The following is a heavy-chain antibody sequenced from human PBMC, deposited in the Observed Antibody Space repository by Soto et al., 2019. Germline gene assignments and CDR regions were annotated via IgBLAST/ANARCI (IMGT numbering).Heavy chain of an antibody. V-gene: IGHV4-31*03. Sequence: PSETLSLTCTVSGGSISSGGYYWSWIRQHPGKGLECIGYIYYSGSTYYNPSLKSRVTISVDTSKNQFSLKLSSVTAADTAVYYCARGFLDDFWSGSTRGWFDPWGQGTLVTVSS. D-gene: IGHD3-3*01. J-gene: IGHJ5*02. CDR3: ARGFLDDFWSGSTRGWFDP. CDR1: GGSISSGGYY. CDR2: IYYSGST.